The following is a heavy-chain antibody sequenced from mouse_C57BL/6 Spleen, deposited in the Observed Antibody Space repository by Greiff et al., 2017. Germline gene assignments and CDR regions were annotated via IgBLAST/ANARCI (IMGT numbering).Heavy chain of an antibody. V-gene: IGHV1-62-2*01. CDR1: GYTFTEYT. Sequence: QVQLQQSGAELVKPGASVKLSCHASGYTFTEYTIHWVKQRSGQGLAWIGWFYPGSGSIKYNEKFKDKAPLTADKSSSTVYMELSRLTSEDSAVYFCARNGYYGSSYYAMDDRGQGTSVTVSS. J-gene: IGHJ4*01. CDR3: ARNGYYGSSYYAMDD. D-gene: IGHD1-1*01. CDR2: FYPGSGSI.